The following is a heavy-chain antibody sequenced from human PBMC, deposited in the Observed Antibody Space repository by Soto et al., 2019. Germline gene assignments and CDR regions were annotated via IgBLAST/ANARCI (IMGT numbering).Heavy chain of an antibody. Sequence: VQLQESGPRLVRPSETLSLSCTVSGGSISGYYWNWIRQPPGRGLEWIGYISNTGNTNYNPSLKSRVSMSVDTSKNQVSLNLRAVTAEDTALYYCAIDSAVRSSKRGFEYWGQGTLVTVSS. CDR2: ISNTGNT. CDR1: GGSISGYY. D-gene: IGHD2-2*01. V-gene: IGHV4-59*01. J-gene: IGHJ4*02. CDR3: AIDSAVRSSKRGFEY.